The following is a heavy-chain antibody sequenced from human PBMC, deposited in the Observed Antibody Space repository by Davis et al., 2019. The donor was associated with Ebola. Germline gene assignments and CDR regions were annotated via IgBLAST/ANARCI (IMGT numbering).Heavy chain of an antibody. CDR1: GGSISSYY. CDR2: IYYSGST. J-gene: IGHJ4*02. CDR3: ARHGDMVRGSGYFDY. V-gene: IGHV4-59*08. D-gene: IGHD3-10*01. Sequence: PSETLSLTCTVSGGSISSYYWSWIRQPPGKGLEWIGYIYYSGSTNYNPSLKSRVTISVDTSKNQFSLKLSSVTAADTAVYYCARHGDMVRGSGYFDYWGQGTLVTVSS.